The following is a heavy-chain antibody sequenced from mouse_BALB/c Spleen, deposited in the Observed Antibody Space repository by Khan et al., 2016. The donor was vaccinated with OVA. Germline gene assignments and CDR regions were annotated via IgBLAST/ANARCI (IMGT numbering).Heavy chain of an antibody. CDR3: ARMARK. V-gene: IGHV14-3*02. CDR1: CLNIKDTY. CDR2: IDPPIGIT. Sequence: VQLQQSGAQLVKSGATVKSSCTASCLNIKDTYMSLLKQWPEQGLEWIGRIDPPIGITKSDPNFKCKATITSDISINTAYLQLSSLTTEDTAVYYCARMARKWGQGTTLTVSS. J-gene: IGHJ2*01.